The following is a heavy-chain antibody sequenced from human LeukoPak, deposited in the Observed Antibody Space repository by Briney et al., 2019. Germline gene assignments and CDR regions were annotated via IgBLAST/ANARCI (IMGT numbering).Heavy chain of an antibody. CDR2: ISTSGSNI. CDR3: ARTYGSGSYGDY. J-gene: IGHJ4*02. CDR1: GFTFSDYY. D-gene: IGHD3-10*01. V-gene: IGHV3-11*01. Sequence: GGSLRLSCTASGFTFSDYYMSWIRQAPGKGLEWVSYISTSGSNIYYSDSVKGRFTISRDNAKNSLYLQMNSLRAEDTAVYYCARTYGSGSYGDYWGQGTQVTVSS.